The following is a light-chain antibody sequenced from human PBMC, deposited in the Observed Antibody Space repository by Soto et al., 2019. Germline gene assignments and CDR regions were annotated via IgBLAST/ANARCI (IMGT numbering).Light chain of an antibody. Sequence: DIVFTQAPGTLSFSTGERATLSCRASQSVGTNYLAWFQQKPGQAPRLLIYATSTRATGIPDRFSGSGSGTDFTLTITRLEPEDFAVYYCQQYDSSPRTLGQGTKVDIK. J-gene: IGKJ1*01. V-gene: IGKV3-20*01. CDR2: ATS. CDR1: QSVGTNY. CDR3: QQYDSSPRT.